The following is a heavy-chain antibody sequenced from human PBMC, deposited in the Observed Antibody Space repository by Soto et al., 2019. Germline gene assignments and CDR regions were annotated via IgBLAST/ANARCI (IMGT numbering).Heavy chain of an antibody. CDR2: IFHDGTA. J-gene: IGHJ4*02. CDR3: ARLVYDTRLNYMYFDF. D-gene: IGHD3-10*01. V-gene: IGHV4-4*02. Sequence: SESLAITCALSGVSISSGNWWTWVRQSPQRGLEYIGEIFHDGTANYYPSFERRVAISVDTSKNQFSLKLTSVAAADTAIYFCARLVYDTRLNYMYFDFWGQGTLVTVSS. CDR1: GVSISSGNW.